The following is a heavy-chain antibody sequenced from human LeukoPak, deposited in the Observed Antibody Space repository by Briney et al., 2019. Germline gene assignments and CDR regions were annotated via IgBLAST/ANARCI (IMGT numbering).Heavy chain of an antibody. V-gene: IGHV1-18*01. CDR1: GYTFTDSG. J-gene: IGHJ4*02. D-gene: IGHD6-13*01. CDR2: ISAKMGHT. CDR3: ARVGPRVAAHDY. Sequence: ASVKVSCKASGYTFTDSGLSWVRQAPGQGLEWMGWISAKMGHTNYAQKFQGRVTMTTDTSTSTAYMELRSLRSDDTAVYYYARVGPRVAAHDYWGQGTLVTVSS.